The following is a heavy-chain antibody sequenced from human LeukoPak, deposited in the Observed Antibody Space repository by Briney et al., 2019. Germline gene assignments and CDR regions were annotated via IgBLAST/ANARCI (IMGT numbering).Heavy chain of an antibody. D-gene: IGHD3-10*01. CDR2: INHSGST. V-gene: IGHV4-34*01. CDR1: GGSFSGYY. Sequence: PSETLSLTCAVYGGSFSGYYWSWIRQPPGKGLEWIGEINHSGSTNYNPSLKSRVTISVDTSKNQFSLKLSSVTAADTAVYYCARLAYGSGSYSYYMDVWGKGTTVTISS. J-gene: IGHJ6*03. CDR3: ARLAYGSGSYSYYMDV.